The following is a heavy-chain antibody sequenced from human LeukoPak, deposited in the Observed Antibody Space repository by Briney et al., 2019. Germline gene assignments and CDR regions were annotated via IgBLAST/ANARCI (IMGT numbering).Heavy chain of an antibody. CDR1: GYSFTSYW. V-gene: IGHV5-51*01. J-gene: IGHJ4*02. Sequence: GESLKISCKGSGYSFTSYWIGWVRHLPGKGLELMGIIYPGDSDTRYSPSFQGQVTISADKSISTAYLQWSSLKASDTAMYYCARQSYSGSIDYWGQGTLVTVSS. CDR3: ARQSYSGSIDY. D-gene: IGHD1-26*01. CDR2: IYPGDSDT.